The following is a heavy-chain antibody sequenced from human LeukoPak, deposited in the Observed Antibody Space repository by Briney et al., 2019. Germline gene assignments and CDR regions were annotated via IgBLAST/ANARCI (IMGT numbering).Heavy chain of an antibody. CDR1: GGSISSSGYY. V-gene: IGHV4-39*01. CDR2: IYYSGST. D-gene: IGHD5-12*01. CDR3: ARLLADYLTLWFDP. J-gene: IGHJ5*02. Sequence: PSETLSLTCTVSGGSISSSGYYWGWIRQPPGKGLEWIGSIYYSGSTYYNPSLKSRVTISVDTSKNQFSLKLSSVTAADTAVYYCARLLADYLTLWFDPWGQGTLVTVSS.